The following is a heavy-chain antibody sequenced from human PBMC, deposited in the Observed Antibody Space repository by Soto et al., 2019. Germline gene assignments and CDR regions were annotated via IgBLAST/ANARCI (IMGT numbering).Heavy chain of an antibody. CDR3: AGSRMTMIVATPEAFDI. CDR1: GGSISSGGYS. J-gene: IGHJ3*02. V-gene: IGHV4-30-2*01. CDR2: IYHSGST. D-gene: IGHD3-22*01. Sequence: SETLSLTCAVSGGSISSGGYSWSWIRQPPGKGLEWIGYIYHSGSTYYNPSLKRRVTISVDRSKNQISLKLSSVTAADTAVYDCAGSRMTMIVATPEAFDIWGQGTLVTVSS.